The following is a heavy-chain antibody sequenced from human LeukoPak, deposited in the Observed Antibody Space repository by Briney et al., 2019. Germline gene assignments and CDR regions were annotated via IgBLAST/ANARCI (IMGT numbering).Heavy chain of an antibody. D-gene: IGHD6-13*01. J-gene: IGHJ4*02. CDR2: IYYSGTT. CDR3: ARGVYIAAAQYGY. CDR1: GGSISSYY. V-gene: IGHV4-59*01. Sequence: SETLSLTCTVSGGSISSYYWSWIRQPPGKGLEWIGYIYYSGTTNYNPSLKSRVTISVDTSKNQFSLKLRSVTAADTAVYYCARGVYIAAAQYGYWGQGTLVTVSS.